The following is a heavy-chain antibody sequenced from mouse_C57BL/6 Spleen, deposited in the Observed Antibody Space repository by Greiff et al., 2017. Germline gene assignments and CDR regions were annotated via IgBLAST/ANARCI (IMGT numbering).Heavy chain of an antibody. D-gene: IGHD2-3*01. V-gene: IGHV1-69*01. CDR2: IDPSDSYT. CDR1: GYTFTSYW. J-gene: IGHJ2*01. CDR3: ARTGGYSYYFDY. Sequence: VQLQQPGAELVMPGASVKLSCKASGYTFTSYWMHWVKQRPGQGLEWIGEIDPSDSYTNYNQKFKGKSTLTVDKSSSTAYMQLSSLTSEDSAVYYCARTGGYSYYFDYWGQGTTLTVSS.